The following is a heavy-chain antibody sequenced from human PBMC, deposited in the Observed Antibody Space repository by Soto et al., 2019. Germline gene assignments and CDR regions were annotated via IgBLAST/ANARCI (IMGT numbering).Heavy chain of an antibody. CDR2: IIPMLGIR. Sequence: QVQLVQSGAEVKKPGSSVKVSCKDSGGTFSTYSMFWVRQAPGQGLEWVGRIIPMLGIRNYAQRFQDRVTITADKSTATAHMELSSLRSEDTALYYCTIGSWSGEVFDIWGQWTMVTVSS. D-gene: IGHD2-21*01. CDR1: GGTFSTYS. J-gene: IGHJ3*02. CDR3: TIGSWSGEVFDI. V-gene: IGHV1-69*02.